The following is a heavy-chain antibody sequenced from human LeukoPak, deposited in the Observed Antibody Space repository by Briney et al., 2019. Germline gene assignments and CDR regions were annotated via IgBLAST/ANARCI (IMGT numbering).Heavy chain of an antibody. Sequence: SETLSLTCTVSSDSICNSAYHWGWIRQPPGRGLEWIGTIYYNRGTYYNPSLKSRVTISVDTSKNQLSQKLSSVTAADTAMYYCARLLVGVITTHSGDCWGPGTLVTVSS. CDR3: ARLLVGVITTHSGDC. D-gene: IGHD3-22*01. J-gene: IGHJ4*02. CDR1: SDSICNSAYH. V-gene: IGHV4-39*01. CDR2: IYYNRGT.